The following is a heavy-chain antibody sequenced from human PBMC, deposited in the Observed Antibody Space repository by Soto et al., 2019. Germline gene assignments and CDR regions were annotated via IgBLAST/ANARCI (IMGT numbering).Heavy chain of an antibody. Sequence: QPGGSLRLSCAASGFTFSSYAMSWVRQAPGKGLEWVSAISGSGGSTYYADSVKGRFTISRDNSKNTLYLQMNSLRAEDTAVYYCAKGMDLFGDPGLVIEEADWGYYGMDVWGQGTTVTVSS. CDR1: GFTFSSYA. D-gene: IGHD3-9*01. CDR2: ISGSGGST. CDR3: AKGMDLFGDPGLVIEEADWGYYGMDV. V-gene: IGHV3-23*01. J-gene: IGHJ6*02.